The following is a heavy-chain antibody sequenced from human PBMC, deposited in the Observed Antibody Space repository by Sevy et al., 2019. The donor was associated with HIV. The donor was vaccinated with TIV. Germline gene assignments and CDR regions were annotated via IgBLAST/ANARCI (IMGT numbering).Heavy chain of an antibody. CDR2: IYYSGST. V-gene: IGHV4-59*01. J-gene: IGHJ6*02. CDR1: GGSISSYY. CDR3: AGDGRYRYGMDV. D-gene: IGHD3-16*02. Sequence: SETLSLTCTVSGGSISSYYWSWIRQPPGKGLEWIGYIYYSGSTNYNPSLKSRVTISVDTSKNQFSLKLSSVTAADTAVYYCAGDGRYRYGMDVWGQGTTVTVSS.